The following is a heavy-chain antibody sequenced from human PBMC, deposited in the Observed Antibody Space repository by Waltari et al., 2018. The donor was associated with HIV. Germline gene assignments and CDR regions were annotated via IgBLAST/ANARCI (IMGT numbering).Heavy chain of an antibody. J-gene: IGHJ6*02. Sequence: QVQLQESGPGLVKPSQTLSLTCTVSGGSISSGSSYWSWIRQPAGKGLEWIGRIYTSGSTNDNPTLKDRVTISVDTSKNQFSLKLSSVTAADTAVYYCARGNSGSYRYYGMDVWGQGTTVTVSS. V-gene: IGHV4-61*02. D-gene: IGHD1-26*01. CDR2: IYTSGST. CDR1: GGSISSGSSY. CDR3: ARGNSGSYRYYGMDV.